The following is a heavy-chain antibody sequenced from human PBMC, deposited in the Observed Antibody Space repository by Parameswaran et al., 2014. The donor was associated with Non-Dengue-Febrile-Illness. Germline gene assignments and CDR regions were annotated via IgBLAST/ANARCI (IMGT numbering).Heavy chain of an antibody. CDR3: AKDAGGLVDIVVVNYYGMDV. V-gene: IGHV3-30*18. J-gene: IGHJ6*02. Sequence: WIRQPPGKGLEWVAVISYDGSNKYYADSVKGRFTISRDNSKNTLYLQMNSLRAEDTAVYYCAKDAGGLVDIVVVNYYGMDVWGQGTTVTVSS. CDR2: ISYDGSNK. D-gene: IGHD2-2*01.